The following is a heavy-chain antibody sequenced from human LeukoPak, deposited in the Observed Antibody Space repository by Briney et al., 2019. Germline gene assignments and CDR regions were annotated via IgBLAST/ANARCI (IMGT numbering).Heavy chain of an antibody. J-gene: IGHJ4*02. Sequence: GGSLRLSCAASGFTFSNYNMNWVRQAPGKGLEWVSSISSSNNYIYYADSVKGRFTISRGNAKNSLYLQMNSLRAEDTAVYYCARRSPNYYFDYWGRGTPVTVSS. CDR2: ISSSNNYI. CDR3: ARRSPNYYFDY. V-gene: IGHV3-21*01. CDR1: GFTFSNYN.